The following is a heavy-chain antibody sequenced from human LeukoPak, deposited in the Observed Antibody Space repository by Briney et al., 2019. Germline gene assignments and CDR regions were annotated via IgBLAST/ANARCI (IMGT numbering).Heavy chain of an antibody. D-gene: IGHD3-3*01. J-gene: IGHJ4*02. CDR3: ARGYDPLDY. CDR2: ISSSSSHI. Sequence: GGSLRLSCAASGFTFSSYSMNWVRQAPGKGLEWVSSISSSSSHIYYADSVKGRFTISRDNAKNSLYLQMNSLRAEDTAVYYCARGYDPLDYWGQGTLVTVSS. CDR1: GFTFSSYS. V-gene: IGHV3-21*01.